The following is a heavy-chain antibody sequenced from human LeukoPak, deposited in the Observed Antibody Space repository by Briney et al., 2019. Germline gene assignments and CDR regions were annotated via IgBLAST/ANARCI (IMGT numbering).Heavy chain of an antibody. D-gene: IGHD3-22*01. CDR1: GYTFTSYG. Sequence: ASVKVSCKASGYTFTSYGISWVRQAPGQGLEWMGWISAYNGNTNYAQKLQGRVTMTTDTSTSTAYMELRSLRSDDTAVYYRARDPPEYYYDSSGYAFDIWGQGTMVTVSS. CDR3: ARDPPEYYYDSSGYAFDI. V-gene: IGHV1-18*01. J-gene: IGHJ3*02. CDR2: ISAYNGNT.